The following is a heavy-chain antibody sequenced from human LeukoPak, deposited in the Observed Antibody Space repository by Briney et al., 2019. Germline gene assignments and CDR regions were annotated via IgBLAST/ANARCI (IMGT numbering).Heavy chain of an antibody. J-gene: IGHJ4*02. CDR1: GFTFSSYW. V-gene: IGHV1-46*01. D-gene: IGHD3-10*01. CDR2: INPSGGST. Sequence: GGSLRLSCAASGFTFSSYWMSWVRQAPGQGLEWMGIINPSGGSTTYTQKFQGRVTMTRDTSTKTVYMELSSLRPEDTAVYYCARGGGYGSGPHWGQGTLVTVSS. CDR3: ARGGGYGSGPH.